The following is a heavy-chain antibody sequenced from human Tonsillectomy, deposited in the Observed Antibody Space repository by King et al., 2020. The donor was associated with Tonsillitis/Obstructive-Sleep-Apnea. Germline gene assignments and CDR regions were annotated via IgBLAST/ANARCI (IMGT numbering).Heavy chain of an antibody. Sequence: QAQLQESGPGLVKPSETMSLTCTVSGGSISSSSYYWGWIRQPPGKGLEWIGSIYYSGSTYYNPSLKSRVTISVDTSKNQFSLKLSSVTAADTAVYYCARHGDDYIYYYYYMDVWGKGTTVTVSS. J-gene: IGHJ6*03. D-gene: IGHD5-12*01. V-gene: IGHV4-39*01. CDR2: IYYSGST. CDR1: GGSISSSSYY. CDR3: ARHGDDYIYYYYYMDV.